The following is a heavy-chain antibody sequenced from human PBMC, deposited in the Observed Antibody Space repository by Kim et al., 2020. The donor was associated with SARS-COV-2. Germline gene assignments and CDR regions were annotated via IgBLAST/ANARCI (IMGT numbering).Heavy chain of an antibody. V-gene: IGHV3-33*06. Sequence: GGSLRLSCVASGFTFSGYGLHWARQAPGKGLEWVAVIWYDGSNKHYADSVKGRFTISRDNSKNTLYLQMDSLRAEDTAVYYCAKDRSHYYGSGTDYWGQGTRVTVSS. CDR3: AKDRSHYYGSGTDY. D-gene: IGHD3-10*01. J-gene: IGHJ4*02. CDR2: IWYDGSNK. CDR1: GFTFSGYG.